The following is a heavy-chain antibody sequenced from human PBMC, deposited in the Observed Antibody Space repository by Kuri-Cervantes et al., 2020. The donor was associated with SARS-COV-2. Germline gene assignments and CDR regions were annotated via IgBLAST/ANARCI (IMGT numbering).Heavy chain of an antibody. CDR3: AKVGLSFDY. Sequence: GGSLSLSCAASGFTFSSFAMSWVRQAPGKGLEWVSSISGSGVGTYYADSVKGRFTISRDNSKNTLYLQMNSLRAEDSALYYCAKVGLSFDYWGQGTPVTVSS. D-gene: IGHD2/OR15-2a*01. V-gene: IGHV3-23*01. J-gene: IGHJ4*02. CDR2: ISGSGVGT. CDR1: GFTFSSFA.